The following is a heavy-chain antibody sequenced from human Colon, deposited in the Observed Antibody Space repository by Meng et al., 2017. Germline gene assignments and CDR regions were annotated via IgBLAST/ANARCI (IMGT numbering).Heavy chain of an antibody. CDR2: MYYTGSS. J-gene: IGHJ4*02. V-gene: IGHV4-59*01. D-gene: IGHD6-19*01. Sequence: GSLRLSCTVSGASIRSYYWGWIRQPPGKGLEWIGYMYYTGSSHYNPSLQSRVTISVDTSKNQFSLKLSSVTAADTAIYYCARDRELLGSGWYDYWGRGTLVTVYS. CDR1: GASIRSYY. CDR3: ARDRELLGSGWYDY.